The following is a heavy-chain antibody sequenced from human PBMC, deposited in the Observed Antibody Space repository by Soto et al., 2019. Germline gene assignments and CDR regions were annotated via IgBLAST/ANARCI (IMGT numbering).Heavy chain of an antibody. CDR1: GFIFSDYI. CDR3: GKDGYGKGDY. J-gene: IGHJ4*02. CDR2: ISGSGGDT. D-gene: IGHD5-18*01. V-gene: IGHV3-23*01. Sequence: VGSLRLSCRASGFIFSDYIMNWVRQARGKGLEWVSGISGSGGDTFYADSVRGRFTISRDNSKSTVYLQMSSLRADDTAIYYCGKDGYGKGDYWGQGTQVTVSS.